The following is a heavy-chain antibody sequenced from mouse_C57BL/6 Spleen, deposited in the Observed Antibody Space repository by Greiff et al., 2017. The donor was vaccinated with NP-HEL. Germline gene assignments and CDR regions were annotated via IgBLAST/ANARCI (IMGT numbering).Heavy chain of an antibody. CDR3: AKNDYGYAMDY. V-gene: IGHV2-4*01. D-gene: IGHD2-4*01. Sequence: VMLVESGPGLVQPSQSLSITCTVSGFSLTSYGVHWVRQPPGKGLEWLGVIWSGGSTDYNAAFISRLSISKDNSKSQVFFKMNSLQADDTAIYYCAKNDYGYAMDYWGQGTSVTVSS. CDR2: IWSGGST. CDR1: GFSLTSYG. J-gene: IGHJ4*01.